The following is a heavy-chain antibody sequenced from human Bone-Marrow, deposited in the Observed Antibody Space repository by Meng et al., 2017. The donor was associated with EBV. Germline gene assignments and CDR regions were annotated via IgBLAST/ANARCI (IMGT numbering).Heavy chain of an antibody. J-gene: IGHJ2*01. CDR2: ISAYNGNT. D-gene: IGHD2-15*01. CDR1: GYTFTSYG. CDR3: ARDVLPDWYFDL. Sequence: VQSVDVGAEVKKPGALVKVSCKASGYTFTSYGISGVRQAPGQGLEWMGWISAYNGNTNYAQKLQGRVTMTTDTSTSTAYMELRSLRSDDTAVYYCARDVLPDWYFDLWGRGTLVTVSS. V-gene: IGHV1-18*01.